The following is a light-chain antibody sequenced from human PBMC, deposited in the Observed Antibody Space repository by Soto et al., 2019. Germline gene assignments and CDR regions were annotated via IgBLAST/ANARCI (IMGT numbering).Light chain of an antibody. CDR3: QQYHNYPRT. CDR1: QTISSW. CDR2: KAS. V-gene: IGKV1-5*03. Sequence: DIQMTQSPSTLSGSVGDRVTITCRASQTISSWLAWYQQKPGKAPKLLIYKASTLQSGVPSRFSGSGSGTEFTLTISNLQPDDFATYFCQQYHNYPRTFGQGTKVDIK. J-gene: IGKJ1*01.